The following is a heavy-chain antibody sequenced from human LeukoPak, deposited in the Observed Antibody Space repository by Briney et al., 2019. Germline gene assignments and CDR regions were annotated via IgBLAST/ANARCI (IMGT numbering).Heavy chain of an antibody. CDR2: INHSGST. V-gene: IGHV4-34*01. J-gene: IGHJ4*02. CDR1: GGSFSGYY. Sequence: SETLSLTCAVYGGSFSGYYWSRIRQPPGKGLEWIGEINHSGSTNYNPSLKSRVTISVDTSKNQFSLKLSSVTAADTAVYYCVSGLLWFGDLNYWGQGTLVTVSS. D-gene: IGHD3-10*01. CDR3: VSGLLWFGDLNY.